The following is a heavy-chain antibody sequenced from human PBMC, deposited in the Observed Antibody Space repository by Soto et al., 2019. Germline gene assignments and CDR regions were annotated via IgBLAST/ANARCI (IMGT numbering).Heavy chain of an antibody. V-gene: IGHV3-30*03. CDR1: GFTFSSYG. D-gene: IGHD6-13*01. Sequence: GGSLRLSCAASGFTFSSYGMHWVRQAPGKGLEWVAVISYDGSNKYYADSVKGRFTISRDNSKNTLYLQMNSLRAEDTAVYYCAGIAAHQAPIDYWGQGTLVTVSS. CDR2: ISYDGSNK. J-gene: IGHJ4*02. CDR3: AGIAAHQAPIDY.